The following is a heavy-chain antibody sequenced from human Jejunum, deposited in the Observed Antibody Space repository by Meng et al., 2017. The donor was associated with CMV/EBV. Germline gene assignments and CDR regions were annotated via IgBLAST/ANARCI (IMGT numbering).Heavy chain of an antibody. Sequence: ASGFTFSSYWMSWLRQAPGKGPEWVAKIKTDGSDKYYVDSVKGRFTISRDNAKNSLYLQMNSLRDEDTAVYYCARDPITFLGWDVWGRGTTVTVSS. CDR2: IKTDGSDK. V-gene: IGHV3-7*01. CDR3: ARDPITFLGWDV. J-gene: IGHJ6*02. CDR1: GFTFSSYW. D-gene: IGHD3-16*01.